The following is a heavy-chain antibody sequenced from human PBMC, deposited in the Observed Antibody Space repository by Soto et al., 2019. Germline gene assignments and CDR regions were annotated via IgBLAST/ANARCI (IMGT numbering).Heavy chain of an antibody. CDR2: INAGNGNT. CDR3: ARMDGGYSYGYYYYYGMDV. V-gene: IGHV1-3*01. CDR1: GYTFTSYA. D-gene: IGHD5-18*01. J-gene: IGHJ6*02. Sequence: ASVKVSCKASGYTFTSYAMHWVRQAPGQRLEWMGWINAGNGNTKYSQKFQGRVTITRDTSASTAYMELSSLRSEDTAVYYCARMDGGYSYGYYYYYGMDVWGQGTTVTVSS.